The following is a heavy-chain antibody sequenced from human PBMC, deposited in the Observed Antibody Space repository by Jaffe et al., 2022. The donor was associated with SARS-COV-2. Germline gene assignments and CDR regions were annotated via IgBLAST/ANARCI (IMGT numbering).Heavy chain of an antibody. CDR2: INIDGSSR. J-gene: IGHJ1*01. D-gene: IGHD3-9*01. CDR1: GFTFNDYW. Sequence: EVQLGESGGGLVQPGGSLRLSCAASGFTFNDYWMHWVRQAPGKGLVWVSRINIDGSSRDYVDSVKGRFTISRDKAKKTLYLQMNSLRAEDTAVYYCATLPVTGSQYFHHWGQGTLVTVFS. V-gene: IGHV3-74*01. CDR3: ATLPVTGSQYFHH.